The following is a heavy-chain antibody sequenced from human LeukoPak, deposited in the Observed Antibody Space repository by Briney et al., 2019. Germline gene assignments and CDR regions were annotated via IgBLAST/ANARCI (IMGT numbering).Heavy chain of an antibody. D-gene: IGHD1-1*01. CDR2: IHHTGKN. V-gene: IGHV4-59*01. CDR1: GDSITSYY. CDR3: AKWHERLLAFDS. J-gene: IGHJ4*02. Sequence: PSETLSLTCTVSGDSITSYYWNWVRQSSEKGLEWIGYIHHTGKNYYNPSLKSRITMSVDTSKSQFFLKLSSVAAADTAVYYCAKWHERLLAFDSWGQGTLVTVSS.